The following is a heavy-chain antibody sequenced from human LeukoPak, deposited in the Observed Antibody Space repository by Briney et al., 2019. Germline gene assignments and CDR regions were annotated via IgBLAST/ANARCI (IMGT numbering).Heavy chain of an antibody. V-gene: IGHV1-2*06. CDR1: GYTFTGYY. D-gene: IGHD3-10*01. J-gene: IGHJ4*02. Sequence: GASVKVSCKASGYTFTGYYMHWVRQAPGQGLEWMGRINPNSGGTNYAQKFQGRVTMTRATSISTAYMELSRLRSDDTAVYYCAVEVRGGQTHLPFDYWGQGTLVTVSS. CDR2: INPNSGGT. CDR3: AVEVRGGQTHLPFDY.